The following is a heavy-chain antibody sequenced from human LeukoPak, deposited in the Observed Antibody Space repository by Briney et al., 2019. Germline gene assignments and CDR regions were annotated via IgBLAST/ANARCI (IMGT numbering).Heavy chain of an antibody. J-gene: IGHJ4*02. CDR1: GFTFSSYA. CDR2: ISFDGNNK. CDR3: VRSAFHAGSGNYYDY. V-gene: IGHV3-30*03. Sequence: GGSLRLSCAASGFTFSSYAMSWVRQAPGKGLEWVAAISFDGNNKYYTDSVKGRFTISRDNAENTLYLQMNSLRVEDTAVYYCVRSAFHAGSGNYYDYWGQGTLVTVSS. D-gene: IGHD3-22*01.